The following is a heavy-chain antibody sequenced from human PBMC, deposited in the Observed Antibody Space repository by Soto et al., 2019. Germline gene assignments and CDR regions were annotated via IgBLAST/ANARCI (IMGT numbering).Heavy chain of an antibody. CDR1: GYTFTSYG. V-gene: IGHV1-18*01. CDR2: ISAYNGNT. CDR3: ASFSIAATDPYGMDV. J-gene: IGHJ6*02. Sequence: ASVKVSCKASGYTFTSYGISWVRQAPGQGLEWMGWISAYNGNTNYAQKLQGRVTMTTDTSTSTAYMELRSLRSDDTAVYYCASFSIAATDPYGMDVWGQGTTVPVSS. D-gene: IGHD6-6*01.